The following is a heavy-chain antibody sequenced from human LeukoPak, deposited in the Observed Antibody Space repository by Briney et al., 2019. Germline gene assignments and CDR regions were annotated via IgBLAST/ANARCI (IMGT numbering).Heavy chain of an antibody. CDR3: AKGGSGWYYFDY. V-gene: IGHV3-30*18. J-gene: IGHJ4*02. D-gene: IGHD6-19*01. CDR2: ISYDGSNK. CDR1: GFTFSSYG. Sequence: PGGSLRLSCAASGFTFSSYGMHWVRQAPGKGLEWVAVISYDGSNKYYADSVQGRSTISRDNSKTTLYLQMNSLRAEDTAVYYCAKGGSGWYYFDYWGQGTPVTVSS.